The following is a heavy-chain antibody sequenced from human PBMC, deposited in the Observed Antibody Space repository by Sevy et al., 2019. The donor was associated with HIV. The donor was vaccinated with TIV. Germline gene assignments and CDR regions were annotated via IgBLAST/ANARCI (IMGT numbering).Heavy chain of an antibody. V-gene: IGHV3-33*01. Sequence: GGSLRLSCAASGFTFSNYAMHWVRQAPGQGLEWVSVIWYDGTNKYYKDSVKGRFTISRDNSKNTLYLQMSGLRVEDTAIYYCARECNYGVNSGAPCFWGQGALVTVSS. CDR3: ARECNYGVNSGAPCF. D-gene: IGHD2-8*01. J-gene: IGHJ4*02. CDR1: GFTFSNYA. CDR2: IWYDGTNK.